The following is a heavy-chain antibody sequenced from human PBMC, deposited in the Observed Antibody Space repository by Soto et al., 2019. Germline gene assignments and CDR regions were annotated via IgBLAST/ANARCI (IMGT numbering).Heavy chain of an antibody. D-gene: IGHD3-10*01. J-gene: IGHJ4*02. CDR3: ARGMVRGVAFRY. CDR1: GGSFTSYY. V-gene: IGHV4-34*01. CDR2: INHRGVT. Sequence: QVQLQQWGAGLLKPSETLSLTCAVYGGSFTSYYWSWIRQPPGKGLQWIGEINHRGVTKYNPSLKGGVTGSIDTCRSQFSRCANSLTAADTAVWCWARGMVRGVAFRYWSQGSLVTGSS.